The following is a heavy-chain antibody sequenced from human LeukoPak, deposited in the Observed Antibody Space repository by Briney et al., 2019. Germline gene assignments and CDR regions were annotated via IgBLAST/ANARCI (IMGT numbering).Heavy chain of an antibody. D-gene: IGHD1-26*01. Sequence: SETLSLTCTVSGGSISSYYWSWIRQPPGKGLEWIGYIYTSGSTNYNLSLKSRVTISVDTSKNQFSLKLSSVTAADTAVYYCARYSGGFDYWGQGTLVTVSS. J-gene: IGHJ4*02. V-gene: IGHV4-4*09. CDR3: ARYSGGFDY. CDR2: IYTSGST. CDR1: GGSISSYY.